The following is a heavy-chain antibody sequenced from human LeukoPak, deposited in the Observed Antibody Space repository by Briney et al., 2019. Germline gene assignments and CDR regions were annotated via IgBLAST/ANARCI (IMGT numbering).Heavy chain of an antibody. D-gene: IGHD3-10*01. CDR3: ARAILDYYGSGSYYND. Sequence: PSETLSLTCTVSGGSISSYYWSWIRQPPGKGLEWIGYIYYSGSTYYNPSLKSRVTISVDTSKNQFSLKLSSVTAADTAVYYCARAILDYYGSGSYYNDWGQGTLVTVSS. CDR1: GGSISSYY. J-gene: IGHJ4*02. CDR2: IYYSGST. V-gene: IGHV4-59*12.